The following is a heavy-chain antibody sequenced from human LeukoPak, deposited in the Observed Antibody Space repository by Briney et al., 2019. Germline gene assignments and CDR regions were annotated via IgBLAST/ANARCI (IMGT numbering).Heavy chain of an antibody. CDR1: GGSFSGYY. V-gene: IGHV4-34*01. CDR2: INHSGST. J-gene: IGHJ4*02. Sequence: PSETLSLTCAVYGGSFSGYYWSWIRPPPGKGLEWIGEINHSGSTNYNPSLKSRVTISVDTSKNQFSLKLSSVTAADTAVYYCARGYFSGSYYYFDYWGQGTLVTVSS. D-gene: IGHD1-26*01. CDR3: ARGYFSGSYYYFDY.